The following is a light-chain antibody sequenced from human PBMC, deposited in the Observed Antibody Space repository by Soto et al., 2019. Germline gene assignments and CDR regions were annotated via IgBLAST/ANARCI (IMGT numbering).Light chain of an antibody. Sequence: QSALTQPASVSGSLGQSITISCTGSNRDIGAYNLVSWYQQYPDTAPKLIIYEVRNRPSGVSYRFTGSRSGNTASLTISALQADDEADYYCSSYTSSTTYVFGTGTKVTVL. J-gene: IGLJ1*01. CDR1: NRDIGAYNL. CDR3: SSYTSSTTYV. CDR2: EVR. V-gene: IGLV2-14*01.